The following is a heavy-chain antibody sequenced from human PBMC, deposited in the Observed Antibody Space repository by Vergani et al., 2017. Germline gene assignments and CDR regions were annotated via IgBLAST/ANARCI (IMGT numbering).Heavy chain of an antibody. J-gene: IGHJ4*02. CDR2: INPNSGGT. V-gene: IGHV1-2*02. CDR1: GYTFTGYY. Sequence: QVQLVQSGAEVQKPGASVKVSCKASGYTFTGYYMHWVRQAPGQGLEWMGWINPNSGGTNYAQKFQGRVTMTRDTSISPAYMELSRLRSDDTAVYYCARYYGIGRVDTAMVRTHAKYYFDYWGQGTLVTVSS. CDR3: ARYYGIGRVDTAMVRTHAKYYFDY. D-gene: IGHD5-18*01.